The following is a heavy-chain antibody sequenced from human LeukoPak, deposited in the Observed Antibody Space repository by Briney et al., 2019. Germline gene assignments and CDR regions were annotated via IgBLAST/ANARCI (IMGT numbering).Heavy chain of an antibody. CDR2: IYSSGSS. D-gene: IGHD3-16*01. J-gene: IGHJ4*02. CDR3: AREGGGFDY. V-gene: IGHV4-4*07. Sequence: SETLSLTCSVSGGSISSYSWSWIRQPAGKGLDWIGRIYSSGSSKYNPSLKSRVTMSVDTSKNQFSLKLTSVTAADTAVYYCAREGGGFDYWGQGTLVTVSS. CDR1: GGSISSYS.